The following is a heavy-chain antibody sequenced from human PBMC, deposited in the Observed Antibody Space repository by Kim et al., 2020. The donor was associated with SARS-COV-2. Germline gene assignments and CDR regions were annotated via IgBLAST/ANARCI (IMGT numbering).Heavy chain of an antibody. CDR2: ISDSGGRT. Sequence: GGSLRLSCAASGFTFSSSAVSWVRLAPGKGLEWVSSISDSGGRTYYADSVRGRFTISRDNSKNTLYLQMNSLRAEDTAVYYCSRSRFFDCCGMGTPVTVS. J-gene: IGHJ4*02. CDR1: GFTFSSSA. V-gene: IGHV3-23*01. CDR3: SRSRFFDC.